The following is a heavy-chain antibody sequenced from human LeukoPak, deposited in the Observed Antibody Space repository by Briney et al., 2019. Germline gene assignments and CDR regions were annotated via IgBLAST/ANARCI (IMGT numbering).Heavy chain of an antibody. D-gene: IGHD5-24*01. V-gene: IGHV3-20*04. CDR1: GFTFDDYG. J-gene: IGHJ6*03. Sequence: SGGSLRLSCAASGFTFDDYGMSWVRHAPGKGLEWVSGINWNGGSTGYADSVKGRFTISRDNAKNSLYLQMNSLRAEDTALYYCARGVFGGYNNYYYYMDVWGKGTTVTVSS. CDR3: ARGVFGGYNNYYYYMDV. CDR2: INWNGGST.